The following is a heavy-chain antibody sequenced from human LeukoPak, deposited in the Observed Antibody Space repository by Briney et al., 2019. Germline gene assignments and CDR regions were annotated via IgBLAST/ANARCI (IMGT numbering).Heavy chain of an antibody. CDR3: ARGWGATGTFDY. CDR2: IIPIFGTA. J-gene: IGHJ4*02. Sequence: ASVKVSCKASGGTFSSYAISWVRQAPGQGLEWMGGIIPIFGTANYARKFQGRVTITTDESTSTAYMELSSLRSEDTAVYYCARGWGATGTFDYWGQGTLVTVSS. D-gene: IGHD1-26*01. CDR1: GGTFSSYA. V-gene: IGHV1-69*05.